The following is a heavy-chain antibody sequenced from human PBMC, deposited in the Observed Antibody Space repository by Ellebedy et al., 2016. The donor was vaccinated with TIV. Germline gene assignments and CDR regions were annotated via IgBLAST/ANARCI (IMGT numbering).Heavy chain of an antibody. J-gene: IGHJ3*02. V-gene: IGHV3-48*04. D-gene: IGHD4-17*01. CDR1: GFSFSTYS. CDR3: ATDGSYGDYRSPTHAFVM. Sequence: GGSLRLSCAASGFSFSTYSMNWVRQAPGKGLEWVSYISHSSITIKYADSVKGRFTISRDNAKNSVYLQMNSLRGEDTAVYYCATDGSYGDYRSPTHAFVMWGQGTLVTVSS. CDR2: ISHSSITI.